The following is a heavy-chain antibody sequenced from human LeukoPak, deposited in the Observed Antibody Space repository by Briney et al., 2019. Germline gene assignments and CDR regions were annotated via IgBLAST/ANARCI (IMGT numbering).Heavy chain of an antibody. J-gene: IGHJ4*02. V-gene: IGHV3-30*18. CDR2: ISTDGSNK. CDR1: GFTFTSYG. CDR3: VKDSSSSWFGGDSK. Sequence: PGGSLRLSCAASGFTFTSYGMHWVRQAPGKGLEWVALISTDGSNKNYADSVKGRFTISRDNSKNTLYLQMNSLTAEDTAVYYCVKDSSSSWFGGDSKWGQGTLVTVSS. D-gene: IGHD6-13*01.